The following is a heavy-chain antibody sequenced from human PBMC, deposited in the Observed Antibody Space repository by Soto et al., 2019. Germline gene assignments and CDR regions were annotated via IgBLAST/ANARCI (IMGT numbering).Heavy chain of an antibody. CDR1: GFTFSSYA. Sequence: GGSLRLSCAASGFTFSSYAMSWVRQAPGKGLEWVSAISGSGGSTYYADSVKGRFTISRDNSKNTLYLQMNSLRAEDTAVYYCAKAIEPIQLKYYYGMDVWGQGTTVTVSS. J-gene: IGHJ6*02. V-gene: IGHV3-23*01. CDR3: AKAIEPIQLKYYYGMDV. D-gene: IGHD5-18*01. CDR2: ISGSGGST.